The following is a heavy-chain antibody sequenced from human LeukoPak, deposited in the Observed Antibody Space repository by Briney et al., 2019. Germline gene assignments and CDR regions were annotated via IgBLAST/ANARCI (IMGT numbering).Heavy chain of an antibody. CDR2: IWYDGSNK. CDR3: ARDPNVGYGDAYFDY. CDR1: GFTFSSYG. Sequence: GGSLRLSCAASGFTFSSYGMHWVRQAPGKGLEWVAVIWYDGSNKCYADSVKGRFTISRDNSKNTLYLQMNSLRAEDTAVYYCARDPNVGYGDAYFDYWGQGTLVTVSS. J-gene: IGHJ4*02. D-gene: IGHD4-17*01. V-gene: IGHV3-33*01.